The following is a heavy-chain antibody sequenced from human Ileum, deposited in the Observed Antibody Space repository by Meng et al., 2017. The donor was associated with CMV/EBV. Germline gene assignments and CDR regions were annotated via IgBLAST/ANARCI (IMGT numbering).Heavy chain of an antibody. Sequence: VHPGESVGGLVQPVWPLRPSCAASGVSVSNKYIAWVRQTPGTALEWVSVIYSGRTTYYADSAKGRFTIVRENSKKTLYLQMNSLRVEDTAVYYCASRPTGEHGMLDYWGQGTLVTVSS. D-gene: IGHD2-8*01. V-gene: IGHV3-66*01. J-gene: IGHJ4*02. CDR2: IYSGRTT. CDR3: ASRPTGEHGMLDY. CDR1: GVSVSNKY.